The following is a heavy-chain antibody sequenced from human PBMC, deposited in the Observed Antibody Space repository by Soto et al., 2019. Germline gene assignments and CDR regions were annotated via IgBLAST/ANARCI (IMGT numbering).Heavy chain of an antibody. Sequence: SVKVSCKASGDTRTDFSMHWVRQAPGQRPEWMGWLSVGNGDTKYSQKFQGRVTITRDTSARTAYMELSNLRSEDTAVYYCATSEGDCGGGSCYNYFYYYGMDVWRQGTTVTVSS. CDR3: ATSEGDCGGGSCYNYFYYYGMDV. CDR1: GDTRTDFS. J-gene: IGHJ6*02. CDR2: LSVGNGDT. D-gene: IGHD2-15*01. V-gene: IGHV1-3*01.